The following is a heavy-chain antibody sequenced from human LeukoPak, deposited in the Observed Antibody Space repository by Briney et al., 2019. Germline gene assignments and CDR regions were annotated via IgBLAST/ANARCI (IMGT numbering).Heavy chain of an antibody. J-gene: IGHJ4*02. CDR3: ARRTHSSGWSEFDY. V-gene: IGHV4-59*08. D-gene: IGHD6-19*01. Sequence: SETLSLTCSVSGGSMSSYYWSWIRQSPGKGLEWIGNIYSSGGTNYNPSLKSRVTISIDTSTNQFSLKLSSVTAADTAVYYCARRTHSSGWSEFDYWGQGTLVTVSS. CDR2: IYSSGGT. CDR1: GGSMSSYY.